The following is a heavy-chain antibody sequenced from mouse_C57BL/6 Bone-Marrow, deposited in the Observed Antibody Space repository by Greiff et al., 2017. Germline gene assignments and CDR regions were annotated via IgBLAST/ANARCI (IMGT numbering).Heavy chain of an antibody. Sequence: VQLKQSGAELVKPGASVKMSCKASGYTFTSYWITWVKQRPGQGLEWIGDIYPGSGSTNYNDKFKSKATLTVDTSSSTAYMQLSSLTSEDSAVYYCARDYYGSSYWYFDVWGTGTTVTVSS. J-gene: IGHJ1*03. CDR2: IYPGSGST. D-gene: IGHD1-1*01. V-gene: IGHV1-55*01. CDR1: GYTFTSYW. CDR3: ARDYYGSSYWYFDV.